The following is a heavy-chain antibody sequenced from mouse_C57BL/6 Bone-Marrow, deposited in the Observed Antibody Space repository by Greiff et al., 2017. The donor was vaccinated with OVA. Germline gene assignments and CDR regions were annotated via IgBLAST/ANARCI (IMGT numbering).Heavy chain of an antibody. CDR3: ASPHYYGSSPWFAY. D-gene: IGHD1-1*01. V-gene: IGHV5-12*01. J-gene: IGHJ3*01. CDR2: ISNGGGST. CDR1: GFTFSDYY. Sequence: EVQWVESGGGLVQPGGSLKLSCAASGFTFSDYYMYWVRQTPEKRLEWVAYISNGGGSTYYPDTVKGRFTISRDNAKNTLYLQMSRLKSEDTAMYYCASPHYYGSSPWFAYWGQGTLVTVSA.